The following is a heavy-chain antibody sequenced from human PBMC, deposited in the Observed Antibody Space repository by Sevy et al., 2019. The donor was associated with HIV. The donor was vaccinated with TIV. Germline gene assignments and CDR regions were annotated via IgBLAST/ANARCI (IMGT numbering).Heavy chain of an antibody. CDR3: AAAVAAPRGAFDY. J-gene: IGHJ4*02. D-gene: IGHD6-19*01. CDR1: GGSISSGGYY. Sequence: SETLSLTCTVSGGSISSGGYYWSWIRQHPGKGLEWIGYIDYSGSTYYSPSLKRRVTISVDTSKSQFSLKLSSSTAADTAVYYCAAAVAAPRGAFDYWGQGTLVTVSS. CDR2: IDYSGST. V-gene: IGHV4-31*03.